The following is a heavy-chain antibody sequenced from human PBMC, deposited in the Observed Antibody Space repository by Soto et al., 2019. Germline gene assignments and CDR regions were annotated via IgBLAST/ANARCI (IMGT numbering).Heavy chain of an antibody. CDR1: GGTFSSYT. CDR2: IIPILGIA. CDR3: ARQGRVYSYGFGY. Sequence: QVQLVQSGAEVKKPGSSVKVSCKASGGTFSSYTISWVRQAPGQGLEWMGRIIPILGIANYAQKFQGRVTITADKSTSTAYMELSSLRSEDTAVYYCARQGRVYSYGFGYWGQGTLVTVSS. J-gene: IGHJ4*02. D-gene: IGHD5-18*01. V-gene: IGHV1-69*02.